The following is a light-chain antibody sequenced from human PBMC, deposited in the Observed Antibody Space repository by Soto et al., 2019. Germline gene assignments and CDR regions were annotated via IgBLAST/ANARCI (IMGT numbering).Light chain of an antibody. CDR2: VVS. Sequence: QSALTQPASVSGSPGQSITISCTGTSSDVGSYNLVSWYQQHPGKAPKLMIYVVSKRPSGVSNRFSGSKSGNTASLTISGLQAEDEADYYCCSYAGSSTLVFGGGTKLTVL. J-gene: IGLJ2*01. V-gene: IGLV2-23*02. CDR3: CSYAGSSTLV. CDR1: SSDVGSYNL.